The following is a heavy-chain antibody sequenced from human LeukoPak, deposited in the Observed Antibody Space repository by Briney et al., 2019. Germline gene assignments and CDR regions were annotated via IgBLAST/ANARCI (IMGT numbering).Heavy chain of an antibody. CDR3: ARRPIGDLTIGSDTWFDP. V-gene: IGHV4-59*08. CDR2: ISDSGST. Sequence: SETLSLTCTVAGGSTTNYNWNWIRQPPGKGLEWIGYISDSGSTHYNPSLQSRVTISVDTSKNQFSLRLSSVTASDTAVYYCARRPIGDLTIGSDTWFDPWGQGALVTVSS. D-gene: IGHD2-15*01. CDR1: GGSTTNYN. J-gene: IGHJ5*02.